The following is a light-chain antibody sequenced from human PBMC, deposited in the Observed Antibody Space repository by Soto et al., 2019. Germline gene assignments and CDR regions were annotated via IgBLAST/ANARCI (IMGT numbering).Light chain of an antibody. CDR3: SSYTIRSTWV. J-gene: IGLJ3*02. V-gene: IGLV2-14*01. CDR2: EVS. CDR1: SSDVGGYKY. Sequence: QLVLTQPASVSGSPGQSITISCTGTSSDVGGYKYVSWYQQHPGKAPKLMIYEVSNRPSGVSDRFSGSKSGNTASLTISGLQAEDEADYYCSSYTIRSTWVFGGGTKLTVL.